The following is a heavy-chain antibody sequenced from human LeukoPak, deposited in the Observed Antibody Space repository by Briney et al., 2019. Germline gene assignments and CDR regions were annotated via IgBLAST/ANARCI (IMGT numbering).Heavy chain of an antibody. V-gene: IGHV3-30-3*01. CDR3: ARDQRSGTSGYYPYYFDH. Sequence: VGSLRLSCAASGFTFSNYTMHWVRQAPGKGLEWMAVISYDGSNKYYADSVKGRFTISRDNSKNTLYLQMNSLRAEDTAVYYCARDQRSGTSGYYPYYFDHWGQGTLVTVSS. D-gene: IGHD3-22*01. CDR1: GFTFSNYT. J-gene: IGHJ4*02. CDR2: ISYDGSNK.